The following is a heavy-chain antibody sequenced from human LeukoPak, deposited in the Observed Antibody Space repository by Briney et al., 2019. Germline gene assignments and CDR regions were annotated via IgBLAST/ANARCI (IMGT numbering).Heavy chain of an antibody. D-gene: IGHD3-9*01. V-gene: IGHV4-4*07. J-gene: IGHJ4*02. CDR2: MYISGRD. CDR3: ARGDGLSGYGI. Sequence: PSETLSLTCTVSGGSISSYYWSWIRQPAGKGLEWIGRMYISGRDSYNPSLKSRVTMSLDKSKNQFSLNLRSVTAADTAVYYCARGDGLSGYGIWGQGTLVTVSS. CDR1: GGSISSYY.